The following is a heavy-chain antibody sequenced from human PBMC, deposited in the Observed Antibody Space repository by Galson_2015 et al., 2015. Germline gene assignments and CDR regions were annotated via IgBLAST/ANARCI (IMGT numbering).Heavy chain of an antibody. J-gene: IGHJ4*02. CDR1: GYSFTNYW. Sequence: SGAEVTQPGESLTISCKGSGYSFTNYWIAWVRQMPGKGLEWMGIIYPDDSDTRYSPSFQGQVTISADKSISTAYLQWGSLKASDTAMYYCARSIFGVDPADYWGQGTLVTVSS. V-gene: IGHV5-51*01. CDR2: IYPDDSDT. D-gene: IGHD3-3*01. CDR3: ARSIFGVDPADY.